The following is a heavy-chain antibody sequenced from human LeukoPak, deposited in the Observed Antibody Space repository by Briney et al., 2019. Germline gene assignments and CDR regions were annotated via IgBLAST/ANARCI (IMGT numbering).Heavy chain of an antibody. D-gene: IGHD5-24*01. V-gene: IGHV3-53*01. CDR3: AGDIEMATPH. J-gene: IGHJ4*02. CDR2: IYSGGDR. CDR1: GFTVSSNY. Sequence: GGSLRLSCAASGFTVSSNYMSWVRQAPGKGLEWVSIIYSGGDRYYADSVKGRFTITRDIYKNMLYLQMNSLRVEDTAVYFCAGDIEMATPHWGQGTLVTVSS.